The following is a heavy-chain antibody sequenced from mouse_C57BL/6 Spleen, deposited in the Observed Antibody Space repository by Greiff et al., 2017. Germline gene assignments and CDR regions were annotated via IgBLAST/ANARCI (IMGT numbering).Heavy chain of an antibody. Sequence: EVQRVESGGGLVKPGGSLKLSCAASGFTFSSYAMSWVRQTPEKRLEWVATISDGGSYTYYPDNVKGRFTISRDNAKNNLYLQMSHLKSEDTAMYYCARALYGSSYGYYAMDYWGQGTSVTVSS. D-gene: IGHD1-1*01. CDR3: ARALYGSSYGYYAMDY. V-gene: IGHV5-4*01. CDR2: ISDGGSYT. CDR1: GFTFSSYA. J-gene: IGHJ4*01.